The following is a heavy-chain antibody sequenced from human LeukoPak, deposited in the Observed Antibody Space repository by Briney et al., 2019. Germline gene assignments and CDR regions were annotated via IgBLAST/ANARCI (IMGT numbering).Heavy chain of an antibody. V-gene: IGHV4-61*02. CDR1: GGSISSGSYF. Sequence: SETLSLTCTVSGGSISSGSYFWSWIRQPAGKGLEWIGRIYTSGSTNYNPSLKSRVTMSVDTSKNQFSLKLSSVTAADTAVYYCARERSSDLPDYWGQGTLVTVSS. D-gene: IGHD6-6*01. J-gene: IGHJ4*02. CDR3: ARERSSDLPDY. CDR2: IYTSGST.